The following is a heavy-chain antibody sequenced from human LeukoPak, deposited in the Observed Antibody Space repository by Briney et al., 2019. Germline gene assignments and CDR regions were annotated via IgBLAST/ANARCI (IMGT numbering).Heavy chain of an antibody. Sequence: GGSLRLSCAASGFTFSSYSMNWVRQAPGKGLEWVSAISGSGGSTYYADSVKGRFTISRDNSKNTLYLQMNSLRAEDTAVYYCAKKNGYSSSYYYYGMDVWGQGTTVTVSS. CDR2: ISGSGGST. CDR1: GFTFSSYS. D-gene: IGHD6-13*01. J-gene: IGHJ6*02. CDR3: AKKNGYSSSYYYYGMDV. V-gene: IGHV3-23*01.